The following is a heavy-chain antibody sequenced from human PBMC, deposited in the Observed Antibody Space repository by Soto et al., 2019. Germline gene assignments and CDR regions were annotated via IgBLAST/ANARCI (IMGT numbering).Heavy chain of an antibody. Sequence: GGSLRLSCAASGFTFSSYAMSWVRQAPGKGLEWVSAISGSGGSTYYADSVKGRFTISRDNSKNTLYLQMNSLRAEDTAVYYCAKERYCSGGSCYSEAYESSEFDYWGQGTLVTVSS. CDR1: GFTFSSYA. CDR3: AKERYCSGGSCYSEAYESSEFDY. D-gene: IGHD2-15*01. J-gene: IGHJ4*02. CDR2: ISGSGGST. V-gene: IGHV3-23*01.